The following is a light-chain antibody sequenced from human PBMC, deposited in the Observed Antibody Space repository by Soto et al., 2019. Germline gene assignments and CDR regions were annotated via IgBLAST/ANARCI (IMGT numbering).Light chain of an antibody. CDR1: QSVSSTY. J-gene: IGKJ1*01. CDR2: AAS. V-gene: IGKV3-20*01. Sequence: EIVLTQSPDTLSLFPGERATLSCRASQSVSSTYLAWYQQKPGQAPRPLISAASSRATGTPDRFSGSGSGTDFTLTFIRLEPEDFAVYYCQQYGSSRWTFGQGTKVDIK. CDR3: QQYGSSRWT.